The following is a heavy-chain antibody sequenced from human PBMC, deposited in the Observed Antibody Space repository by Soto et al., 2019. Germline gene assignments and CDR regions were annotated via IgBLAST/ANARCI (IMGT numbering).Heavy chain of an antibody. D-gene: IGHD3-3*01. CDR2: IYYSGST. V-gene: IGHV4-31*03. Sequence: TSETLSLTCTVSGGSISSGGYYWSWIRQHPGKGLEWIGYIYYSGSTYYNPSLKSRVTISVDTSKNQFSLKLSSVTAADTAVYYCARTPDRPPGVVIYGRHWFDPWGQGTLVTVSS. J-gene: IGHJ5*02. CDR3: ARTPDRPPGVVIYGRHWFDP. CDR1: GGSISSGGYY.